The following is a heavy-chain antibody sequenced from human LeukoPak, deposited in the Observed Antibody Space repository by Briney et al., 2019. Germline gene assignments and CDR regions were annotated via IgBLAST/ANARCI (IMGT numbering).Heavy chain of an antibody. Sequence: SETLSLTCTVSGGSISSSSYYWGWIRQPPGKGLEWIGSIYYSGSTYYNPSLKSRVTISVDTSKNQFSLKLSSVTAADTAVYYCASGSSMSGYYPWGQGTLVTVSS. CDR3: ASGSSMSGYYP. V-gene: IGHV4-39*07. J-gene: IGHJ5*02. D-gene: IGHD3-3*01. CDR2: IYYSGST. CDR1: GGSISSSSYY.